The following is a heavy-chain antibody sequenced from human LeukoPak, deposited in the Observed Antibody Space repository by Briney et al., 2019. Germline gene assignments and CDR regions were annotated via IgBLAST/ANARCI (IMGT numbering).Heavy chain of an antibody. CDR1: GFTFSSYA. CDR2: ISGSGGST. CDR3: AKDRWLGDEGGNWFDP. J-gene: IGHJ5*02. Sequence: GGSLRLSCAASGFTFSSYAMSWVRQAPGKGLEWVSAISGSGGSTYYADSVKGRFTISRDNSKNTLYLQMNSLRAEDTAVYYCAKDRWLGDEGGNWFDPWGQGTLVTVSS. V-gene: IGHV3-23*01. D-gene: IGHD3-10*01.